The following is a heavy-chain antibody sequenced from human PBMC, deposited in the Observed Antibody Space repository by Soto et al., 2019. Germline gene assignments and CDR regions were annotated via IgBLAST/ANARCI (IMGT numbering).Heavy chain of an antibody. Sequence: RLSCAASGFSFRNAWMSWVRQAPGKGLEWVGHIKSQGDGGTRDYAAPVKGRFTISRDDSKNTLFLQMNRLKNEDTAVYFCTTDLQAYCDGTTCYAGNYYYDDMDVWGQGTTVTVSS. CDR1: GFSFRNAW. V-gene: IGHV3-15*01. CDR3: TTDLQAYCDGTTCYAGNYYYDDMDV. J-gene: IGHJ6*02. CDR2: IKSQGDGGTR. D-gene: IGHD2-2*01.